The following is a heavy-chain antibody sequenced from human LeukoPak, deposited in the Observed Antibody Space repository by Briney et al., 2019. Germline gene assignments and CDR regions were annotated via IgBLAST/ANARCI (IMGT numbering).Heavy chain of an antibody. V-gene: IGHV4-34*01. D-gene: IGHD3-10*01. CDR3: ARLVHYYGSGADY. CDR1: GGSFSGYY. Sequence: PSETLSLTCAVYGGSFSGYYWSWIRQPPGKGLEWIGEINHSGSTNYNPSLKSRVTISVDTSKNQFSLKLSSVTAADTAVYYCARLVHYYGSGADYWGQGILVTVSS. J-gene: IGHJ4*02. CDR2: INHSGST.